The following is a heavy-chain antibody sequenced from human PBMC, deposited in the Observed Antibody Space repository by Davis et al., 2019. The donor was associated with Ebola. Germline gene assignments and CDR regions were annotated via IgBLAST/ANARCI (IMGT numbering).Heavy chain of an antibody. Sequence: PGGSLRLSCAASGFTFRNYAMHWVRQAPGKGLEWVAVVSHCERERFYADSVKGRFTISRDNSENTLYLQMSSLTVDDTAVYYCVRAVFHEVLDDWGQGTPVTVSS. V-gene: IGHV3-30*04. CDR2: VSHCERER. D-gene: IGHD3-3*01. CDR3: VRAVFHEVLDD. CDR1: GFTFRNYA. J-gene: IGHJ4*02.